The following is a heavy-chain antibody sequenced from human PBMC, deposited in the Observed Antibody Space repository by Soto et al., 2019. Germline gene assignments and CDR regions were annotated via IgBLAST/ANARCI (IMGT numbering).Heavy chain of an antibody. Sequence: EVQLVESGGGLVKPGGSLRLSCAASGFTFSSYSMNWVRQAPGKGLEWVSSISSSSSYIYYADSVKGRFTISRDNAKNSLYLQMNSLRAEDTAVYYCAMKYRSPHAFDIWGQGTMVTVSS. J-gene: IGHJ3*02. CDR3: AMKYRSPHAFDI. CDR1: GFTFSSYS. D-gene: IGHD2-2*01. V-gene: IGHV3-21*01. CDR2: ISSSSSYI.